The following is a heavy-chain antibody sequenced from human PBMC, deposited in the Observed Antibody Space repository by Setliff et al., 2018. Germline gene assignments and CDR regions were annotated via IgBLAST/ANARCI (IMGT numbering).Heavy chain of an antibody. D-gene: IGHD6-19*01. Sequence: SVKVSCKASGGTFSSYAISWVRQAPGQGLEWMGGIIPILGIANYAQKFQGRVTMTTDSSTSTAYLELKSLGSDDTAVYYCARGGSSGLYAFDIWGQGTMVTVSS. CDR3: ARGGSSGLYAFDI. V-gene: IGHV1-69*10. J-gene: IGHJ3*02. CDR1: GGTFSSYA. CDR2: IIPILGIA.